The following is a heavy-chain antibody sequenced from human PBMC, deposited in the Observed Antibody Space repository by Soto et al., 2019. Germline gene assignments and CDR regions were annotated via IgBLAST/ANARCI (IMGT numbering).Heavy chain of an antibody. Sequence: QVQLVESGGGVGQPGKSLRLSCAASGFIFSNYGMHWVRQAPGKGLEWVALISFDGKNRNYADSVKGRFTIYRDNPKNTLYLEMNSLRPEDTAFYYCAQRGGVVGGSEHPFFAYWGQGTLVTVSS. V-gene: IGHV3-30*18. CDR3: AQRGGVVGGSEHPFFAY. J-gene: IGHJ4*02. CDR1: GFIFSNYG. CDR2: ISFDGKNR. D-gene: IGHD2-15*01.